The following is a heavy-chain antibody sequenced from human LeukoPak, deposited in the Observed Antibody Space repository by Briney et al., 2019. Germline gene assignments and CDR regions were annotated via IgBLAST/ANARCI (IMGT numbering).Heavy chain of an antibody. V-gene: IGHV4-34*01. CDR1: GGSFSGYY. J-gene: IGHJ6*02. D-gene: IGHD4-17*01. CDR3: ATIPDYGEQYYYYGMDV. CDR2: INHSGST. Sequence: PSETLSLTCAVYGGSFSGYYWSWIRQPPGKGLEWIGEINHSGSTNYNPSLKSRVTISVDTSKNQFSLKLSSVTAADTAVYYCATIPDYGEQYYYYGMDVWGQGTTVTVS.